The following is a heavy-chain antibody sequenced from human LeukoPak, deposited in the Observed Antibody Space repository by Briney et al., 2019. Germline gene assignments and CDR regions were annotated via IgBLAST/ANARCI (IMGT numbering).Heavy chain of an antibody. J-gene: IGHJ5*02. Sequence: SETLSLTCTVSGGSINSGDYYWSWIRQPPGKGLEWIGYIYYSGSTYYNPSLKSRVTISIDTSKNQFSLKLSSVTAADTAVYYCARGMIMITFGGVVWFDPWGQGTLVTVSS. V-gene: IGHV4-30-4*01. CDR1: GGSINSGDYY. CDR2: IYYSGST. D-gene: IGHD3-16*01. CDR3: ARGMIMITFGGVVWFDP.